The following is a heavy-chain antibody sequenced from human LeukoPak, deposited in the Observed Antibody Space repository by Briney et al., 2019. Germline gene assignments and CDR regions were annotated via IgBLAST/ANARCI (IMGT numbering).Heavy chain of an antibody. J-gene: IGHJ3*02. CDR2: TSAYNGNT. V-gene: IGHV1-18*01. Sequence: ASVKVSCKASGYTFTSYGISWVRQAPGQGLEWMGWTSAYNGNTNYAQKLQGRVTMTTDTSTSTAYMELRSLRSDDTAVYYCARDPTYYDFWSAHGAFDIWGQGTMVTVSS. CDR3: ARDPTYYDFWSAHGAFDI. D-gene: IGHD3-3*01. CDR1: GYTFTSYG.